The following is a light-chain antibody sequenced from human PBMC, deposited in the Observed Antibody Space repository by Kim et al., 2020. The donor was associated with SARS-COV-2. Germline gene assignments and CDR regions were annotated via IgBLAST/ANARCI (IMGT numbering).Light chain of an antibody. CDR2: GKN. CDR3: NSRDSSGNHLGV. Sequence: LGQTVRVTCQGDSLRSYYASWYQQKPGQAPVLVIYGKNNRPSGIPDRFSGSSSGNTASLTITGAQAEDEADYYCNSRDSSGNHLGVFGGGTQLTVL. V-gene: IGLV3-19*01. CDR1: SLRSYY. J-gene: IGLJ3*02.